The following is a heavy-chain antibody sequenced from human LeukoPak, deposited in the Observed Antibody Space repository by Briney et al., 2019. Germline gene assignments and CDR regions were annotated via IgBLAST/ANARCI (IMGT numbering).Heavy chain of an antibody. J-gene: IGHJ4*02. CDR2: INHSGST. D-gene: IGHD5-24*01. V-gene: IGHV4-34*01. Sequence: SETLSLTCAVYGGSFSGYYWSWIRQPPGKGLEWIGEINHSGSTNYNPSLKSRVTISVDTSKNQFSLKLSSVTAADTAVYYCARTRVDGYNHFDYWGQGTLVTVSS. CDR3: ARTRVDGYNHFDY. CDR1: GGSFSGYY.